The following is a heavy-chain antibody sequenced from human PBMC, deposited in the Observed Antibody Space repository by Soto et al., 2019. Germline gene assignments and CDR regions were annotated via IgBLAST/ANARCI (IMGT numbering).Heavy chain of an antibody. CDR3: ATDVAYDDFEGRLEN. J-gene: IGHJ4*02. CDR1: GFTFSNYW. D-gene: IGHD3-3*01. CDR2: IKQDGTEK. Sequence: EVQLVESVGGLVQPGGSLRLSCAVSGFTFSNYWMTWVGQAPGKGLEWVANIKQDGTEKYYVDSVRGRFTISRDNAKNSLYLHMNSLRVEDSSVYYCATDVAYDDFEGRLENWGQGTLVTVSS. V-gene: IGHV3-7*01.